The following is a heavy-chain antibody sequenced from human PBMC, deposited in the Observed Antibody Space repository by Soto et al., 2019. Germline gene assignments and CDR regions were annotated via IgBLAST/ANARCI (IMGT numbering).Heavy chain of an antibody. J-gene: IGHJ4*02. CDR2: ISSTTNYI. CDR1: GFTFTRYS. CDR3: ARESEDLTSNFDY. V-gene: IGHV3-21*06. Sequence: GGSLRLSCAASGFTFTRYSMNWVRRAPGKGLEWVSSISSTTNYIYYGDSMKGRFTISRDNAKNSLYLEMNSLRAEDTAVYYCARESEDLTSNFDYWGQGNLVTVSS.